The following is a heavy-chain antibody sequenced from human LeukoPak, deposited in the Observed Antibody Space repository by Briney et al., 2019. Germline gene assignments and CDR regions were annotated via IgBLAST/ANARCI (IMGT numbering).Heavy chain of an antibody. CDR1: GSIFTSYW. CDR2: NYPGDSDT. CDR3: ATLILEQWLVYFDY. D-gene: IGHD6-19*01. V-gene: IGHV5-51*01. J-gene: IGHJ4*02. Sequence: GAPLQISSDGSGSIFTSYWIGRGRPLPGKGLEGMGINYPGDSDTRYSPSFQGQVTISADKSITTAYQQWSSLKASDTGMYFCATLILEQWLVYFDYWGEGALVTVSS.